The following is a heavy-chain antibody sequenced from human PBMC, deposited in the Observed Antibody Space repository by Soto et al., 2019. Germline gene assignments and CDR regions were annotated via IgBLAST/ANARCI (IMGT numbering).Heavy chain of an antibody. Sequence: SETLSLTCAVYGGSFSGYYWSWIRQPPGKGLEWIGEINHSGSANYNPSLKSRVTISVDTSKNQFSLKLSSVTAADTAVYYCARDVTYDSSGYYPPMAFDIWGQGTMVTVSS. D-gene: IGHD3-22*01. J-gene: IGHJ3*02. V-gene: IGHV4-34*01. CDR1: GGSFSGYY. CDR2: INHSGSA. CDR3: ARDVTYDSSGYYPPMAFDI.